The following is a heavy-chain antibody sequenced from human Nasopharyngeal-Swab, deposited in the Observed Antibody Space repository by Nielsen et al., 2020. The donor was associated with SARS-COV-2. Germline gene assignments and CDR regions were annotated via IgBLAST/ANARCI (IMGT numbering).Heavy chain of an antibody. CDR1: GGTFISYA. CDR3: AATVTTGSYDFDY. D-gene: IGHD4-17*01. CDR2: IIPILGIA. Sequence: SVKVSCKASGGTFISYAISWVRQAPGQGLEWMGRIIPILGIANYAQKFQGRVTITADKSTSTAYMELSSLRSEDTAVYYCAATVTTGSYDFDYWGQGTLVTVSS. V-gene: IGHV1-69*04. J-gene: IGHJ4*02.